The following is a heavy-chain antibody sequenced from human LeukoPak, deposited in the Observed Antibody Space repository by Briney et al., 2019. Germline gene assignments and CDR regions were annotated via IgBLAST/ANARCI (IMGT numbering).Heavy chain of an antibody. D-gene: IGHD6-13*01. Sequence: PGGSLRLSCAASGFTFSSYSMNWVLQAPGKGLGWASSISSSSSYIYYADSVKGRFTISRDNAKNSLYLQMNSLRAEDTAVYYCAREGSSWSRFDYWGQGTLVTVSS. CDR3: AREGSSWSRFDY. J-gene: IGHJ4*02. V-gene: IGHV3-21*01. CDR2: ISSSSSYI. CDR1: GFTFSSYS.